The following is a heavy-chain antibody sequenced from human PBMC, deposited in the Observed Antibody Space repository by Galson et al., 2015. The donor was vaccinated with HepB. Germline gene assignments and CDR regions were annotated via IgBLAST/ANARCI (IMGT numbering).Heavy chain of an antibody. CDR1: GFTFSSYA. CDR2: ISYDGSNK. D-gene: IGHD7-27*01. V-gene: IGHV3-30-3*01. CDR3: AKDATTWGSENHFNY. J-gene: IGHJ4*02. Sequence: SLRLSCAASGFTFSSYAMHWVRQAPGKGLEWVAVISYDGSNKYYADSVKGRLTISRDNSKNTLYLQMDSLRAEDTAVYYCAKDATTWGSENHFNYWGQGTLVAVSS.